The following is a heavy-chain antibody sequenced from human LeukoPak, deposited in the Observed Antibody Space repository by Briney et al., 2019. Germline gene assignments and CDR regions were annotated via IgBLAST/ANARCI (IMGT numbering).Heavy chain of an antibody. CDR3: AAAYGEGWFDP. J-gene: IGHJ5*02. V-gene: IGHV3-33*01. CDR1: GFNLSTYG. Sequence: GGSLRLSCAASGFNLSTYGMHWVRQAPGKGLEWVADIWYDGNNKFYADSVKGRFTISRDNSKNTVHLQMYSLRDEDTAVYYCAAAYGEGWFDPWGQGTQVSVSS. CDR2: IWYDGNNK. D-gene: IGHD4-17*01.